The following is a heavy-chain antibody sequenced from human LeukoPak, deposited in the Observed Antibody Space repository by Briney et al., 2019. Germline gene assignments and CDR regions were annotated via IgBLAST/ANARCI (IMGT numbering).Heavy chain of an antibody. J-gene: IGHJ4*02. CDR2: ISGGGTST. V-gene: IGHV3-23*01. CDR3: AKTFIAVANPIDY. Sequence: PGGSLRLSCAASGFTFSSYVMSWVRQAPGKGLEWVSVISGGGTSTYYADSVKGRFTISKDNSRNTLYLQMNSLRAEDTAVYYCAKTFIAVANPIDYWGQGTLVTVSS. D-gene: IGHD6-19*01. CDR1: GFTFSSYV.